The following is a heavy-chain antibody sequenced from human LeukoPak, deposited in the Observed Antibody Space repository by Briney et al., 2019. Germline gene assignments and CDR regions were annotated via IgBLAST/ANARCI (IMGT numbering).Heavy chain of an antibody. CDR1: GGSISSSNW. CDR2: IYHSGST. D-gene: IGHD6-19*01. V-gene: IGHV4-4*02. Sequence: SETLSLTCAVSGGSISSSNWWSWVRQPPGKGLEWIGEIYHSGSTNYNPSLKSRVTISVDKSKNQFSLKLSSVTAADTAVYYCARDRPGWQWLSAPFDYWGQGTLVTVSS. J-gene: IGHJ4*02. CDR3: ARDRPGWQWLSAPFDY.